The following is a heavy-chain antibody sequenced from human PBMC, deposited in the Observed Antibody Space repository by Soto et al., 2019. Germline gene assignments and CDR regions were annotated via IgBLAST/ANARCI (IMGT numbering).Heavy chain of an antibody. CDR3: AKTPTTESGRFDT. V-gene: IGHV1-18*04. Sequence: GASVKVSCKTAGYTFTRFGITWLRQAPGQGLEWMGWISPYSGNTKYAQKFQGRVTITSDKSTSTVYMDLRGLRSDDTAPYYCAKTPTTESGRFDTWGPGTLVTVSS. CDR2: ISPYSGNT. CDR1: GYTFTRFG. D-gene: IGHD1-1*01. J-gene: IGHJ5*02.